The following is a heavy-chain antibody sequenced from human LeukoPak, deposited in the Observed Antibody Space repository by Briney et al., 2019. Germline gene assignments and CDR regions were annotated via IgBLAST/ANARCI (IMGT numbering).Heavy chain of an antibody. J-gene: IGHJ6*03. CDR2: ISYDGSNK. D-gene: IGHD6-6*01. CDR3: AKASREKQLVSSNYYMDV. Sequence: PGGSLRLSCAASGFTFSNYGIHWVRQAPGKGLEWVAVISYDGSNKYYADSVKGRFTISRDNSQNTLYVQMNSLRAEDTAVYYCAKASREKQLVSSNYYMDVWGKGTTVTVSS. CDR1: GFTFSNYG. V-gene: IGHV3-30*18.